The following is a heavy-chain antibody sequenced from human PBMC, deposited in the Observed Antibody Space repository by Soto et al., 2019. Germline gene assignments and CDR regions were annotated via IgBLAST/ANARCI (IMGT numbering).Heavy chain of an antibody. CDR2: ISSTTNYI. CDR3: ARESEDLTSNFDY. Sequence: GGSLRLCCASSGCIFTRYSMNWLRQAPGKGLEWVSSISSTTNYIYYGDSMKGRFTISRDNAKNSLYLEMNSLRAEDTAVYYCARESEDLTSNFDYWGQGALVTVSS. J-gene: IGHJ4*02. V-gene: IGHV3-21*06. CDR1: GCIFTRYS.